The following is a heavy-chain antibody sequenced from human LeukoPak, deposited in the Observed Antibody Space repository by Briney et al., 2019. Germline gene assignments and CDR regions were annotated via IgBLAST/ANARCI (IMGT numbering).Heavy chain of an antibody. J-gene: IGHJ4*02. D-gene: IGHD5-18*01. CDR1: GFTFSSYE. V-gene: IGHV3-48*03. CDR2: ISISGSTI. CDR3: AREHSDTAMAHFDY. Sequence: GGSLRLSCAASGFTFSSYEMNWVRQAPGKGLEWVSYISISGSTIYYADSVKGRFTISRDNAKNSLYLQMNSLRAEDTAVYYCAREHSDTAMAHFDYWGQGTLVTVSS.